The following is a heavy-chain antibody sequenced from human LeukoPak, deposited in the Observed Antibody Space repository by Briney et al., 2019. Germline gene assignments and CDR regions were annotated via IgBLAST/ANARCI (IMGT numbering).Heavy chain of an antibody. CDR1: GGSISSGGYS. CDR2: IYHSGST. Sequence: SETLSLTCTVSGGSISSGGYSWSWIRQPPGKGLEWIGYIYHSGSTYYNPSLKSRVTISVDRSKNQFSLKLSSVTAADTAVYYCARIYNNYVDPWGQGSLVTVSS. CDR3: ARIYNNYVDP. J-gene: IGHJ5*02. V-gene: IGHV4-30-2*01. D-gene: IGHD4-11*01.